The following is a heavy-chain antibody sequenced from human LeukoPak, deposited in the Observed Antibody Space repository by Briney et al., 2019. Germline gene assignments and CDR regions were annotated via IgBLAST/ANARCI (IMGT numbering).Heavy chain of an antibody. CDR2: ISYDGSNK. CDR3: ARDSTYYCDSSGYPGDYFDY. J-gene: IGHJ4*02. CDR1: GFTFSSYA. D-gene: IGHD3-22*01. V-gene: IGHV3-30-3*01. Sequence: SGGSLRLSCAASGFTFSSYAMHWVRQAPGKGLEWVAVISYDGSNKYYADSVKGRFPISRDNSKNTLYLQMNSLRAEDTAVYYCARDSTYYCDSSGYPGDYFDYWGQGTLVTVSS.